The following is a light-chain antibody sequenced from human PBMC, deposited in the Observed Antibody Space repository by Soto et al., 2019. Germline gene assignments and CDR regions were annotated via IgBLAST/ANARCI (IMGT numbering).Light chain of an antibody. CDR3: QQRNNWPPIT. Sequence: EIVLTQSPVTLSLSPGARATLSCRASQSVSSYLAWYQQRPGQAPRLLIYDASNRATGIPARFSGSGSGTDFTLTIDNLEPEDFAIYYCQQRNNWPPITFGQGTRLEIK. CDR1: QSVSSY. CDR2: DAS. J-gene: IGKJ5*01. V-gene: IGKV3-11*01.